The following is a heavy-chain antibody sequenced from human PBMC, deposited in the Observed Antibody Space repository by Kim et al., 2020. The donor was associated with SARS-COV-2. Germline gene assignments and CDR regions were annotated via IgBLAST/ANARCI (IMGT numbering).Heavy chain of an antibody. Sequence: GGSLRLSCAASGFTFSDYYMSWIRQAPGKGLEWVSYISSSGSTIYYADSVKGRFTISRDNAKNSLYLQMNSVRAEDTAVYYCASLGERYRLGRDDWGQGALVTVSS. CDR2: ISSSGSTI. V-gene: IGHV3-11*04. D-gene: IGHD3-9*01. J-gene: IGHJ4*02. CDR3: ASLGERYRLGRDD. CDR1: GFTFSDYY.